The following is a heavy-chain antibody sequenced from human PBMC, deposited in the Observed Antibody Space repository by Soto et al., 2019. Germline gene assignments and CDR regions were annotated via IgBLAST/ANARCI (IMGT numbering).Heavy chain of an antibody. CDR1: GFTFSSYA. CDR3: AKGPISPYGMDV. CDR2: IYSSGDRI. Sequence: SGGSLRLSCAASGFTFSSYAMSWVRQAPGKGLEWVSSIYSSGDRIYYADSVKGRFTISRDNSKNTLYLQMNSLGAEDTAVYFCAKGPISPYGMDVWGQGTTVTVSS. V-gene: IGHV3-23*01. J-gene: IGHJ6*02. D-gene: IGHD3-3*01.